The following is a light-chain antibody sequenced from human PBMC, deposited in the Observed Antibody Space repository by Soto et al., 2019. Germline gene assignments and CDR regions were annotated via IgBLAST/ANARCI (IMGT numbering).Light chain of an antibody. Sequence: EIVLTQSPGTLSLSPGTRATLSCKASQSIINKSLAWYQQKPGQAPRLLMCDASRRATGTPDRFSGSGSGTDFTLTISRLEPEDFGIYYCQQFDGSYTFGQGTKLELK. CDR3: QQFDGSYT. CDR2: DAS. J-gene: IGKJ2*01. V-gene: IGKV3-20*01. CDR1: QSIINKS.